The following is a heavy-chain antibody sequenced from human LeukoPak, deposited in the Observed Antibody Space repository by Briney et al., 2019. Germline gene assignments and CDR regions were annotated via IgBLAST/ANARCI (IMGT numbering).Heavy chain of an antibody. D-gene: IGHD3-16*02. CDR1: GGSFSGYY. CDR2: INHSGST. J-gene: IGHJ4*02. CDR3: ARDLVGYDYVWGSYRLGFDY. V-gene: IGHV4-34*01. Sequence: PSETLSLTCAVYGGSFSGYYWSWIRQPPGKGLEWIGEINHSGSTNYNPSLKSRVTISVDTSKNQFSLKLSSVTAADTAVYYCARDLVGYDYVWGSYRLGFDYWGQGTLVTVSS.